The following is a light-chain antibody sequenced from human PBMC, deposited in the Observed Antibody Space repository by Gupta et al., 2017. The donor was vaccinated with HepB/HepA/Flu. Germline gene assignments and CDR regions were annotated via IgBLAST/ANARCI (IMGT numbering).Light chain of an antibody. CDR2: DAS. Sequence: EIVLTQSPATLSLSPGERATLSCRASQSVSSYLAWYQQKPGQAPRLLIYDASNRATGIPARFSSSGSGTDFTLTISSLEPEDFAVYYCQQHSNWPITFGGGTKVDIK. V-gene: IGKV3-11*01. J-gene: IGKJ4*01. CDR3: QQHSNWPIT. CDR1: QSVSSY.